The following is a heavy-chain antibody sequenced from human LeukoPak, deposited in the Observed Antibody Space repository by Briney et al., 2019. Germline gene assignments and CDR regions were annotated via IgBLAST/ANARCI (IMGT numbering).Heavy chain of an antibody. CDR2: IYHSGST. CDR3: ARWTTRYWYFDL. CDR1: GYSISSGYY. Sequence: SETLSLTCTVSGYSISSGYYWGWIRQPPGKGLEWIGSIYHSGSTYYNPSLKSRVTISVDTSKNQFSLKLSSVTAADTAVYYCARWTTRYWYFDLWGRGTLVTVSS. J-gene: IGHJ2*01. V-gene: IGHV4-38-2*02. D-gene: IGHD1-1*01.